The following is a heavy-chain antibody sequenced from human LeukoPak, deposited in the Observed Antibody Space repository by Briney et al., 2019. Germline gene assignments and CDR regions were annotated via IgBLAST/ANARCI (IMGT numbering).Heavy chain of an antibody. V-gene: IGHV3-23*01. Sequence: GGSLRLSCAASGFTFSSYAMSWVRQAPGKGLEWVSAISGSGGSTYYADSVKGRFTISRDNSKNTLYLQMNSLRAEDTAVYYCAKDRAGVGITIFGVVTLRGPDYWGQGTLVTVSS. D-gene: IGHD3-3*01. CDR1: GFTFSSYA. CDR3: AKDRAGVGITIFGVVTLRGPDY. CDR2: ISGSGGST. J-gene: IGHJ4*02.